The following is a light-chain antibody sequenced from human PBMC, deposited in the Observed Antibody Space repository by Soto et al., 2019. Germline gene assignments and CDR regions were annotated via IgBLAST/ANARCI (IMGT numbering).Light chain of an antibody. V-gene: IGKV1-33*01. CDR2: DAS. Sequence: DIQMTQSPSSLSASVGDRVTITCQASQDITNSLNCYQQKPGKAPKVLIYDASILETGVPSRFSGSVSGTYFTFTISSLQPEDVATYYCQQYDNLPLTFGPGTTVDIE. J-gene: IGKJ3*01. CDR1: QDITNS. CDR3: QQYDNLPLT.